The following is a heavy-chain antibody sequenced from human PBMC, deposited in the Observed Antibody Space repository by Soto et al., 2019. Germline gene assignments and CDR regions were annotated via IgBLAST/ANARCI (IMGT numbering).Heavy chain of an antibody. CDR3: ARPGYCSSTSCTHYGMDV. Sequence: PGESLKISCKGSGYSFTSYWISWVRQMPGKGLEWMGRIDPSDSYTNYSPSFQGHVTISADKSISTAYLQWSSLKASDTAMYYCARPGYCSSTSCTHYGMDVWGQGTTVTVS. CDR1: GYSFTSYW. D-gene: IGHD2-2*03. V-gene: IGHV5-10-1*01. CDR2: IDPSDSYT. J-gene: IGHJ6*02.